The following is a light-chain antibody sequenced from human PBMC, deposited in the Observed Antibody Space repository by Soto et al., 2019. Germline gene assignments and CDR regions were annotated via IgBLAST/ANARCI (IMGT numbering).Light chain of an antibody. J-gene: IGLJ1*01. CDR2: EVS. CDR3: GSYAGGTYV. CDR1: SSDVGSYNY. V-gene: IGLV2-14*01. Sequence: QSALTQPASVSGSPGQSITISCTGTSSDVGSYNYVSWYQHHPGKAPKLMISEVSNRPSGISNRFSGSKSGNTASLAVSGLQAEDEADYYCGSYAGGTYVFGGWTKVTVL.